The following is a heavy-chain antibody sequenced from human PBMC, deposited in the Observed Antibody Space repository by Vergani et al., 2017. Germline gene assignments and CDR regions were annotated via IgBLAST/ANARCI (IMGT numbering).Heavy chain of an antibody. CDR2: IDEYGNRA. V-gene: IGHV3-74*03. CDR1: GFSFNTYW. CDR3: VRTEYCTGIACNTRFDS. J-gene: IGHJ5*01. Sequence: EVQLVESGGGSVQSGGSLPLSCVVSGFSFNTYWMHWVRQVPGKGLMWVARIDEYGNRATYGDFETGRFTISRDNAKNTVFLQMNNLRADDAGVYYCVRTEYCTGIACNTRFDSWGQGALVTVSS. D-gene: IGHD2-8*02.